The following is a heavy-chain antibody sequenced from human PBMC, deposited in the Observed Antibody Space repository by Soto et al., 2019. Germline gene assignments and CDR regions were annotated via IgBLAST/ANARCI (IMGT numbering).Heavy chain of an antibody. CDR3: ARHSGRDSSDTHFDY. Sequence: PSETLSLTCTVSGGSISSSSYYWGWIRQPPGKGLEWIGSIYYSGSTYYNPSLKSRVTISVDTSKNQFSLKLSSVTAADTAVYYCARHSGRDSSDTHFDYWGQGTLVTVSS. CDR1: GGSISSSSYY. D-gene: IGHD6-19*01. J-gene: IGHJ4*02. V-gene: IGHV4-39*01. CDR2: IYYSGST.